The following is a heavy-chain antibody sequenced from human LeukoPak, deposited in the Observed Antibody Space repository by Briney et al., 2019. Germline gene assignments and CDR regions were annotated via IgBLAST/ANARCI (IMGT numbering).Heavy chain of an antibody. Sequence: SETLSLTCAVYGGSFSGYYWSWIRQPPGKGLEWFGEINHSGSTNYNPSLKSRVTISVDTSKNQFSLKLSSVTAADTAVYYCARVPTVGATSFDYWGQGTLVTVSS. J-gene: IGHJ4*02. D-gene: IGHD1-26*01. V-gene: IGHV4-34*01. CDR2: INHSGST. CDR3: ARVPTVGATSFDY. CDR1: GGSFSGYY.